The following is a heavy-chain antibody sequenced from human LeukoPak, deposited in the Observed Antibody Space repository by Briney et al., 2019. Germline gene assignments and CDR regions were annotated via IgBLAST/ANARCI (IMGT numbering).Heavy chain of an antibody. V-gene: IGHV4-39*07. D-gene: IGHD3-22*01. CDR3: APYYYDSSGYYEDY. CDR2: IYYSGST. J-gene: IGHJ4*02. CDR1: GGSISSSSYY. Sequence: SETLSLTRTVSGGSISSSSYYWGWIRQPPGKGLEWIGSIYYSGSTYYNPSLKSRVTISVDTSKNQFSLKLSSVTAADTAVYYCAPYYYDSSGYYEDYWGQGTLVTVSS.